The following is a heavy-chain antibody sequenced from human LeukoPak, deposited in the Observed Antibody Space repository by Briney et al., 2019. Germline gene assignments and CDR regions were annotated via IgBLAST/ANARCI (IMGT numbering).Heavy chain of an antibody. CDR3: ARVSAAGVHYYYYYMDV. CDR1: GGSISSHY. V-gene: IGHV4-59*11. CDR2: IYYSGYT. D-gene: IGHD6-13*01. Sequence: SETLSLTCTVSGGSISSHYWSWILQPPGKGLEWIGYIYYSGYTNYNPSVKSRVTISVDTSMNQFSLKLSSVTAADTAVYYCARVSAAGVHYYYYYMDVWGKGTTVTVSS. J-gene: IGHJ6*03.